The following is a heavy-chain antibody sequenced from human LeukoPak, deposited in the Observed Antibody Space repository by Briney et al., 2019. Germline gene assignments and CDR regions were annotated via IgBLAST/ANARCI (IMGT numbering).Heavy chain of an antibody. J-gene: IGHJ4*02. V-gene: IGHV3-30*18. CDR1: GFTFSSYG. D-gene: IGHD6-19*01. CDR2: ISYDGSNK. Sequence: GRSLRLSCAASGFTFSSYGMHWVRQAPGKGLEWVAVISYDGSNKYYADSVKGRFTISRDNSKNTLYLQMNSLRAEDTAVYYCAKGQYYFDYRGQGTLVTVSS. CDR3: AKGQYYFDY.